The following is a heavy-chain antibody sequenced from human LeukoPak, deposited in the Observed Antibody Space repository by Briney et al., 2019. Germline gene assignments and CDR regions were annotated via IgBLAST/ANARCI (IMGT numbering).Heavy chain of an antibody. CDR1: GGSISSYY. D-gene: IGHD2-15*01. J-gene: IGHJ4*02. Sequence: PSETLSLTCTVSGGSISSYYWSWIRQPAGKGLEWIGRIYTSGSTGYNPSLKSRVTMSVDTSKNQISLKLSSVTAADTAVYYCARVDLRAAYFDYWGQGTLVTVSS. CDR3: ARVDLRAAYFDY. CDR2: IYTSGST. V-gene: IGHV4-4*07.